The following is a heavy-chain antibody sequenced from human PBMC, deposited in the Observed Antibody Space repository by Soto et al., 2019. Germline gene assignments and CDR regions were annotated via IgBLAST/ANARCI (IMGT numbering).Heavy chain of an antibody. V-gene: IGHV3-30-3*01. Sequence: QVQLVESGGGVVQPGRSLRLSCAASGFTFSSYAMHWVRQAPGKGLEWVAVMSYDGSNKYYADSVKGRFTISRDNSKNTLYLQMNSLRAEDTAVYYCARDKSSYSSGWHNRHFDYWCQGTLVTVSS. CDR2: MSYDGSNK. CDR3: ARDKSSYSSGWHNRHFDY. D-gene: IGHD6-19*01. CDR1: GFTFSSYA. J-gene: IGHJ4*02.